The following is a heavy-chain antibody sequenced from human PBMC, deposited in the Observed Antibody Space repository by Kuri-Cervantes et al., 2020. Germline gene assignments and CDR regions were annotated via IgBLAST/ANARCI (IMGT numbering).Heavy chain of an antibody. V-gene: IGHV4-39*01. CDR3: ASWTLWFGPRDDFDL. Sequence: SETLSLTCTVSGGSISSSSYYWGWIRQPPGKGLEWIGSIYYSGSTYYNPSLKSRVTISVDTSKNQFSLKLSSVTAADTAVYYCASWTLWFGPRDDFDLWGRGTLVTVSS. CDR2: IYYSGST. J-gene: IGHJ2*01. D-gene: IGHD3-10*01. CDR1: GGSISSSSYY.